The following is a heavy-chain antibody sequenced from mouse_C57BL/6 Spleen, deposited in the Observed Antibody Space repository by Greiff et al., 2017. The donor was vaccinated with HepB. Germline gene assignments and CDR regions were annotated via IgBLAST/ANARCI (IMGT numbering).Heavy chain of an antibody. CDR2: ISDGGSYT. CDR3: ARGDYDYEFAY. D-gene: IGHD2-4*01. CDR1: GFTFSSYA. J-gene: IGHJ3*01. Sequence: EVKVVESGGGLVKPGGSLKLSCAASGFTFSSYAMSWVRQTPEKRLEWVATISDGGSYTYYPDNVKGRFTISRDNAKNNLYLQMSQLKSEDTAMYYCARGDYDYEFAYWGQGTLVTVSA. V-gene: IGHV5-4*03.